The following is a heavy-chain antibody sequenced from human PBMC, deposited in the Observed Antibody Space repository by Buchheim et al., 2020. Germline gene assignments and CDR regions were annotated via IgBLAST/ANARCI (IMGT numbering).Heavy chain of an antibody. D-gene: IGHD1-26*01. Sequence: EVQLLESGGGLVQAGGSLRLSCSASGFTFNSYGMNWVRQAPGKGLEWVSVIIGSGATTYYTDSVKGRFTISRDNSKNTLCLQMNSLRAEDTAIYYCAKGAVSGSSSYHGMDVWGQGTT. CDR2: IIGSGATT. V-gene: IGHV3-23*01. CDR1: GFTFNSYG. CDR3: AKGAVSGSSSYHGMDV. J-gene: IGHJ6*02.